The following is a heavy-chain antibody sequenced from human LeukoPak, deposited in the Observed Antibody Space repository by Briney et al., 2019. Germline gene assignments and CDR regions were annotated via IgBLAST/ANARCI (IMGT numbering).Heavy chain of an antibody. V-gene: IGHV5-51*01. CDR3: ARPGVGATTGIDY. Sequence: PGESLQISCQVSGYSFTNYWIGWVRQLPGKGLESMGIIYPADSDTTYSPSFQGQVTISVDKSISTVYLQWSSLKASDTAMYYCARPGVGATTGIDYWGQGTLVTVSS. J-gene: IGHJ4*02. CDR1: GYSFTNYW. CDR2: IYPADSDT. D-gene: IGHD1-26*01.